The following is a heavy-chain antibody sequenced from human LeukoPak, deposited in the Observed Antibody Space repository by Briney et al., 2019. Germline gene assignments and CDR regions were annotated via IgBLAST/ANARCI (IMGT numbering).Heavy chain of an antibody. CDR3: ARTPRYYYDSSGYYYFDY. CDR1: GYTFTSYY. V-gene: IGHV1-69*13. Sequence: SVKVSCKASGYTFTSYYMHWVRQAPGQGLEWMGGIIPIFGTANYAQKFQGRVTITADESTSTAYMELSSLRSEDTAVYYCARTPRYYYDSSGYYYFDYWGQGTLVTVSS. D-gene: IGHD3-22*01. J-gene: IGHJ4*02. CDR2: IIPIFGTA.